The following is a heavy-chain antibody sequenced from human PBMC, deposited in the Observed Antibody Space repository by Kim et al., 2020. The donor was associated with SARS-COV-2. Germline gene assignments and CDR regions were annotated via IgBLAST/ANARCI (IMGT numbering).Heavy chain of an antibody. J-gene: IGHJ3*01. CDR3: AKKYTSDWRAFDF. D-gene: IGHD6-25*01. V-gene: IGHV3-23*05. Sequence: YADPGKGRFPTSRDNSKNMVYMRMNSLRAEDTAVYYCAKKYTSDWRAFDFWGQGIMVTVSS.